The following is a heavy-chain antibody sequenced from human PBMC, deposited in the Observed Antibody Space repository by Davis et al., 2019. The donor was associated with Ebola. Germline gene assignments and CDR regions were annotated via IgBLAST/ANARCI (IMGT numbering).Heavy chain of an antibody. V-gene: IGHV1-69*13. CDR2: IIPIFGTA. CDR1: GGTFSSYA. CDR3: ARAYGSGSYFYYYGMDV. D-gene: IGHD3-10*01. J-gene: IGHJ6*02. Sequence: SVKVSCKASGGTFSSYAISWVRQAPGQGLEWMGGIIPIFGTANYAQKFQGRVTITADESTSTAYMELSSLRSEDTAVYYCARAYGSGSYFYYYGMDVWGQGTTVTVSS.